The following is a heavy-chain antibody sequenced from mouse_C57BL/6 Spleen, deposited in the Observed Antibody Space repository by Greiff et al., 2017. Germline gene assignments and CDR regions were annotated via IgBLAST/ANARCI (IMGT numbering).Heavy chain of an antibody. D-gene: IGHD1-1*02. CDR1: GYTFTSYW. J-gene: IGHJ4*01. V-gene: IGHV1-55*01. CDR3: ARRDYGYYYAMDY. CDR2: IYPGSGST. Sequence: QVQLQQSGAELMKPGASVKMSCKASGYTFTSYWITWVKQRPGQGLEWIGDIYPGSGSTNYNEKFKSKATLTVDTSSSTAYMQLSSLTSEDSAVYYCARRDYGYYYAMDYWGQGTSVTVSS.